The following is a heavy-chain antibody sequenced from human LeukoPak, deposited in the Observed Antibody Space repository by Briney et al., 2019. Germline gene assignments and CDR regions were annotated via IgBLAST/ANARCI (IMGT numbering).Heavy chain of an antibody. CDR2: ISYDGSYK. D-gene: IGHD4-23*01. CDR1: GFTFSTYA. CDR3: ARGARKGDDYGGFFDY. J-gene: IGHJ4*02. Sequence: GGSMRLSCAASGFTFSTYALHWVRQAPGKGLEGVAVISYDGSYKDYADSVKGRFTFSRDNSKNTLYLQMNSLRAEDTAVYYCARGARKGDDYGGFFDYWGQGTLVTVSS. V-gene: IGHV3-30*04.